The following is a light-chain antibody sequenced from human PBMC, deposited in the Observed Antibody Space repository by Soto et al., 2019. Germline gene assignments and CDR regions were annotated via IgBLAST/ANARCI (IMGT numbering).Light chain of an antibody. J-gene: IGKJ4*01. Sequence: EIVLTQSPATLSLSPGERATLSCRASQSLSNYLAWYQQKPGQAPRLLISDASNRATGIPARFSGSGSGTDFTLTISSLEPEDFAVYYCQQRSNWPPLLTFGGGTKVEIK. CDR3: QQRSNWPPLLT. CDR2: DAS. V-gene: IGKV3-11*01. CDR1: QSLSNY.